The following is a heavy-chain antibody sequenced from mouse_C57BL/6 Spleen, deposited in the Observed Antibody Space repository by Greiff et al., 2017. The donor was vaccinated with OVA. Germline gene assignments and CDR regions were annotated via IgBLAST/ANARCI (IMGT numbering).Heavy chain of an antibody. CDR2: ISSGSSTI. CDR3: ARPPYYHAMDY. J-gene: IGHJ4*01. Sequence: EVMLVESGGGLVKPGGSLKLSCAASGFTFSDYGMHWVRQAPEKGLEWVAYISSGSSTIYYADTVKGRFTISRDNAKNTLFLQMTSLRSEDTAMYYCARPPYYHAMDYWGQGTSVTVSS. D-gene: IGHD2-10*01. CDR1: GFTFSDYG. V-gene: IGHV5-17*01.